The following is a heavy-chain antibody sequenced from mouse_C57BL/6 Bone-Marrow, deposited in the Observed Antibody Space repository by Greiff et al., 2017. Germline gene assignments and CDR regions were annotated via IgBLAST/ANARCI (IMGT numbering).Heavy chain of an antibody. CDR1: GYTFTSYW. CDR2: IDPSDSYT. V-gene: IGHV1-59*01. J-gene: IGHJ4*01. CDR3: ARILGYAMDY. D-gene: IGHD3-1*01. Sequence: QVQLQQPGAELVRPGPSVKLSCKASGYTFTSYWMHWVKQRPGQGLEWIGVIDPSDSYTNYNQKFKGKATLTVDTSSSTAYMQLSSLTSEDSAVDYCARILGYAMDYWGQGTSVTVSS.